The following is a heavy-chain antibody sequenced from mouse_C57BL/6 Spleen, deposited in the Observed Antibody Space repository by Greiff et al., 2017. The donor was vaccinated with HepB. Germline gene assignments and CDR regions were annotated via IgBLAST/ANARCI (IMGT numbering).Heavy chain of an antibody. Sequence: DVQLQESGPGLVKPSQSLSLTCSVTGYSITSGYYWNWIRQFPGNKLEWMGYISYDGSNNYNPSLKNRISITRDTSKNQFFLKLNSVTTEDTATYYCAREMIERGFAYWGQGTLVTVSA. D-gene: IGHD2-3*01. CDR3: AREMIERGFAY. CDR2: ISYDGSN. CDR1: GYSITSGYY. J-gene: IGHJ3*01. V-gene: IGHV3-6*01.